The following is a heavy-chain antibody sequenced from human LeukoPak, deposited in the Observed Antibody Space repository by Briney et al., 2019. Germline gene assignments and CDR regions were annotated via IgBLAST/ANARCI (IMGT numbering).Heavy chain of an antibody. J-gene: IGHJ4*02. CDR3: AREAIDSGWYNFDY. V-gene: IGHV1-18*01. D-gene: IGHD6-19*01. Sequence: ASVKVSCKASGYTFTSYGISWVRQALGQGLEWMGWISAYNGNTNYAQKLQGRVTMTTDTSMSTAYMELRSLRSDDTAVYYCAREAIDSGWYNFDYWGQGTLVTVSS. CDR2: ISAYNGNT. CDR1: GYTFTSYG.